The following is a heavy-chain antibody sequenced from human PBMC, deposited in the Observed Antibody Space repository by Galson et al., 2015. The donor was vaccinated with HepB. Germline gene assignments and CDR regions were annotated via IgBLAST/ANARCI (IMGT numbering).Heavy chain of an antibody. CDR3: TTGSYSHDAFDI. Sequence: SLRLSCAASGFTFSNAWMSWVRQAPGKGLEWVGRIKSKTDGGTTDYAAPVKGRFTISRDDSKNTLYLQMNSLKTEDTAVYYCTTGSYSHDAFDIWGQGTMVTVSS. J-gene: IGHJ3*02. CDR2: IKSKTDGGTT. V-gene: IGHV3-15*01. CDR1: GFTFSNAW. D-gene: IGHD1-26*01.